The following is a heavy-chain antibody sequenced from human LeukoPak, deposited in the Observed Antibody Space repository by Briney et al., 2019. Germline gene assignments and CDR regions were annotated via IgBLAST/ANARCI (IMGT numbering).Heavy chain of an antibody. CDR1: GFTFNTYA. CDR2: SGSSGNT. Sequence: PGGSLRLSCAASGFTFNTYAMSWVRQAPGKGLEWVSASGSSGNTYYADSVKGRFTISRDNSKNTLFLQMDSLRAEDTAVYYCAKPAKTDYADYWGQGTLVTVSS. CDR3: AKPAKTDYADY. D-gene: IGHD1-14*01. V-gene: IGHV3-23*01. J-gene: IGHJ4*02.